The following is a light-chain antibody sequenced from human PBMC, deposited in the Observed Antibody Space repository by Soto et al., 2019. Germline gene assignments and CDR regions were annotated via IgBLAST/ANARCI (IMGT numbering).Light chain of an antibody. CDR1: QSVSSSY. V-gene: IGKV3-20*01. J-gene: IGKJ3*01. CDR3: QQYGSSLFT. Sequence: EIVLTQSPGTLSLSPGERATLSCRASQSVSSSYLAWYQQKPGQAPRLLIYGASSRATGIQDRFSGSGSGTDFTLNISRLEPEDFAVYYCQQYGSSLFTFGPGTKVDI. CDR2: GAS.